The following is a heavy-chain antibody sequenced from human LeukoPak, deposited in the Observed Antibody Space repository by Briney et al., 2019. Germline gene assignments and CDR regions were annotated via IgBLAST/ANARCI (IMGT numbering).Heavy chain of an antibody. Sequence: SETLSLTCTVSGGPISSSSYYWGWIRQPPGKGLEWIGSIYYSGSTYYNPSLKSRVTISVDTSKNQFSLKLSSVTAADTAVYYCARDYLAPYWGQGTLVTVSS. CDR1: GGPISSSSYY. CDR2: IYYSGST. J-gene: IGHJ4*02. CDR3: ARDYLAPY. V-gene: IGHV4-39*02.